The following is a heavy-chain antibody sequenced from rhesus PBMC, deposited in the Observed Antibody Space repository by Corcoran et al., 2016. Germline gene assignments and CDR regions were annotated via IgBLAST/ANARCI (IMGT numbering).Heavy chain of an antibody. CDR3: TRSIAAAGPLDS. J-gene: IGHJ6*01. CDR2: ISPYNGNQ. CDR1: GYTFTSYY. Sequence: QVQLVQSGAEIKQPGASVKLSCKASGYTFTSYYMHWVRQAPGQGLEWIGMISPYNGNQGYEQNCQGRVTITTDTSTSTGYMELSSLRSEDTAVYYCTRSIAAAGPLDSWGQGVVVTVSA. V-gene: IGHV1-180*01. D-gene: IGHD6-31*01.